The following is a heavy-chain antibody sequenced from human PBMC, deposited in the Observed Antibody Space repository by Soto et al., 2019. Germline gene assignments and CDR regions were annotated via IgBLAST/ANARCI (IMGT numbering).Heavy chain of an antibody. J-gene: IGHJ6*02. D-gene: IGHD5-18*01. CDR2: ISGSGGST. Sequence: GGSLRLSCAASGFNFSTYAMSWVRQAPGKGLEWVSAISGSGGSTYYADSVKGRFTISRDNSKNTLYLQMNSLRAEDTAVYYCAKVRNSYGSRQPYYYYGMDVWGQGTTVTVSS. CDR3: AKVRNSYGSRQPYYYYGMDV. V-gene: IGHV3-23*01. CDR1: GFNFSTYA.